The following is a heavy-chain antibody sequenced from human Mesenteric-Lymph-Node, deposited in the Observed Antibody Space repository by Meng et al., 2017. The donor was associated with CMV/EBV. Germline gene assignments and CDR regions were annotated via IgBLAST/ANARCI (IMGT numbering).Heavy chain of an antibody. CDR1: GGSFSGYY. CDR3: ARGRIYGSGNMGY. J-gene: IGHJ4*02. V-gene: IGHV4-34*01. CDR2: INHSGST. D-gene: IGHD3-10*01. Sequence: ESLKISCAVYGGSFSGYYWSWIRQPPGKGLEWIGEINHSGSTNYNPSLKNRVTISVDTSKNQFSLTLSSVTAADTAMYYCARGRIYGSGNMGYWGQGTLVTVSS.